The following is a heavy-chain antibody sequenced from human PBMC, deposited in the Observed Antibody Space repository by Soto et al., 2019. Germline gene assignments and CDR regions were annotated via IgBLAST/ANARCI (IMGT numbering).Heavy chain of an antibody. CDR2: INWNGGST. D-gene: IGHD2-15*01. V-gene: IGHV3-20*04. J-gene: IGHJ3*02. CDR3: ARWLLALTPGAFDI. Sequence: GGSLRLSCAASGFTFDDYGMSWVRQAPGKGLEWVSGINWNGGSTGYADSVKGRFTISRDNAKNSLYLQMNSLRAEDTALYYCARWLLALTPGAFDIWGQGTMVTVSS. CDR1: GFTFDDYG.